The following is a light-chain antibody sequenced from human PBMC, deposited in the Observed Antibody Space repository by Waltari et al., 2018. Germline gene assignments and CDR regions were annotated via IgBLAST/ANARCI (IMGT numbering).Light chain of an antibody. V-gene: IGLV3-1*01. CDR1: KLGDKY. CDR2: QDS. J-gene: IGLJ1*01. Sequence: SYELSQQPSVSVSPGQTATISCPGDKLGDKYACWYQQKPGQSPVLVIYQDSRRPSGVPERFSGSNAGNTATLTISGTQAMDEADYYCQAWDSVAAGVFGTGTKVTVL. CDR3: QAWDSVAAGV.